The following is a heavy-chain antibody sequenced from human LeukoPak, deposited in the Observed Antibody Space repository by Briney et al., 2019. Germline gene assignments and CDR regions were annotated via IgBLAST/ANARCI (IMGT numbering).Heavy chain of an antibody. CDR2: IYTSGST. V-gene: IGHV4-4*07. D-gene: IGHD3-10*01. CDR1: GGSISSYY. J-gene: IGHJ6*02. CDR3: ARVLKYGSGSYYPPYYYYGMDV. Sequence: SETLSLTCTVSGGSISSYYWSWIRQPAGKGLGWIGRIYTSGSTNYNPSLKSRVTMSVDTSKNQFPLKLSSVTAADTAVYYCARVLKYGSGSYYPPYYYYGMDVWGQGTTVTVSS.